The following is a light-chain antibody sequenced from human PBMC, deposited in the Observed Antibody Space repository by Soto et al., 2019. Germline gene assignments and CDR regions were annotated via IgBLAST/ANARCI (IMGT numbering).Light chain of an antibody. Sequence: QSALTQPRSVSGSPGQSVTISCTGTSSDVGGYDYVSWYQQHPGKAPKLMIYGVTKRPSGVPDRFSGSKSGNTASLTISGLQAEDESDYYCCSHGGRHSYVXGTGTKVTVL. CDR2: GVT. CDR1: SSDVGGYDY. J-gene: IGLJ1*01. CDR3: CSHGGRHSYV. V-gene: IGLV2-11*01.